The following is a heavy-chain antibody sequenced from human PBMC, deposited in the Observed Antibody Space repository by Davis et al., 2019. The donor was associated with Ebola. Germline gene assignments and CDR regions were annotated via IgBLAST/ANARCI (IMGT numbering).Heavy chain of an antibody. D-gene: IGHD3-22*01. Sequence: GGSLRLSCAVSGGSISSGGYSWSWIRQAPGKGLEWVANIKQDGSEKYYVDSVKGRFTISRDNAKNSLYLQMNSLRAEDTAVYYCARGSFYYDSSGYYAVDYWGQGTLVTVSS. CDR2: IKQDGSEK. J-gene: IGHJ4*02. CDR3: ARGSFYYDSSGYYAVDY. CDR1: GGSISSGGYS. V-gene: IGHV3-7*03.